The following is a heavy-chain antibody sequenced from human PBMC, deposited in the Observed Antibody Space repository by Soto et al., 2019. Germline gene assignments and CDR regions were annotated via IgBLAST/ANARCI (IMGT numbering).Heavy chain of an antibody. CDR2: ISSSSSTI. D-gene: IGHD2-15*01. CDR1: GFTLGRYR. J-gene: IGHJ6*02. Sequence: GGSLRLSCAASGFTLGRYRMNWVRQAPGKGLEWISYISSSSSTIYYADSVKGRFTISRDNAKNSLYLQMNTLRDEDTAMYYCARDWGYCSGGTCHYGMDVWGQGTTVTVSS. V-gene: IGHV3-48*02. CDR3: ARDWGYCSGGTCHYGMDV.